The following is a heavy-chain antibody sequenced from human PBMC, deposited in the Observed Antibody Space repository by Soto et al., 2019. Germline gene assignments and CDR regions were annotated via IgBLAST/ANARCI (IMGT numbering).Heavy chain of an antibody. D-gene: IGHD2-2*01. CDR3: ARDLGVVPAAISDYYGMDV. J-gene: IGHJ6*02. V-gene: IGHV3-30-3*01. Sequence: QVQLVESGGGVVQPGRSLRLSCAASGFTFSSYAMHWVRQAPGKGLEWVAVISYDGSNKYYADSVKGRFTISRDNSKNTLYLQMNSLRAEDTAVYYCARDLGVVPAAISDYYGMDVWGQGPTVTVSS. CDR1: GFTFSSYA. CDR2: ISYDGSNK.